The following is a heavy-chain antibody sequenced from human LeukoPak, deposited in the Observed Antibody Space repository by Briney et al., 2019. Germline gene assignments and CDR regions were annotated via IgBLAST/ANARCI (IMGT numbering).Heavy chain of an antibody. Sequence: SETLSLTCAVSGYSISSGYYWGRIRQPPGKGLEWIGSIYHSGSTYYNPSLKSRVTISVDTSKNQFSLKLSSVTAADTAVYYCARHKYCSSTSCFTDIWGQGTMVTVSS. CDR1: GYSISSGYY. CDR3: ARHKYCSSTSCFTDI. J-gene: IGHJ3*02. V-gene: IGHV4-38-2*01. CDR2: IYHSGST. D-gene: IGHD2-2*02.